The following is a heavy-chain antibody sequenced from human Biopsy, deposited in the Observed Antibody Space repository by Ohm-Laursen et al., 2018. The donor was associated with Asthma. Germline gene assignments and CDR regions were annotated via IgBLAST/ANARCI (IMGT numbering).Heavy chain of an antibody. CDR2: IIPMFGTT. Sequence: GSSVKVSCKASGGSFDNHAVGWVRQAPGQGLEWMGGIIPMFGTTKFAPKFQGRVTFTADKSTNTAFMELSSLRSEDTALYFCARDQTGPLLSARLYNWFDPWGQGTLVIVSS. CDR1: GGSFDNHA. V-gene: IGHV1-69*06. J-gene: IGHJ5*02. CDR3: ARDQTGPLLSARLYNWFDP. D-gene: IGHD1-1*01.